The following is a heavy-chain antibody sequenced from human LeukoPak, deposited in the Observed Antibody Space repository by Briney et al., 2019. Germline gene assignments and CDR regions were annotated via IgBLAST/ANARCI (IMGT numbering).Heavy chain of an antibody. Sequence: GGSLRLSCAASGFTFSSYSMNWVRQAPGKGLEWVGYISSSSNYIYYADSVKGRFTISRDHAKNSLSLQMNSLRAEDTAVYYCARYYDFWGASYGNYYIDVWGKGTTVTVSS. V-gene: IGHV3-21*03. J-gene: IGHJ6*03. CDR1: GFTFSSYS. CDR2: ISSSSNYI. D-gene: IGHD3-3*01. CDR3: ARYYDFWGASYGNYYIDV.